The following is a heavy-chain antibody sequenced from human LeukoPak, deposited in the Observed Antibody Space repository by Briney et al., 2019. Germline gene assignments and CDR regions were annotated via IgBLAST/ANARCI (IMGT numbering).Heavy chain of an antibody. CDR1: GFTVSSNY. J-gene: IGHJ4*02. D-gene: IGHD3-16*01. V-gene: IGHV3-53*01. CDR2: IFGGGGT. Sequence: GGSLRLSCAAFGFTVSSNYMSWVRQAPGKGLEWISVIFGGGGTYYGDSVRGRFTISRDNSKNTLYLQMNSLRAEDTAVYYCARVHLDDYVWGSYLPYYFDYWGQGTLVTVSS. CDR3: ARVHLDDYVWGSYLPYYFDY.